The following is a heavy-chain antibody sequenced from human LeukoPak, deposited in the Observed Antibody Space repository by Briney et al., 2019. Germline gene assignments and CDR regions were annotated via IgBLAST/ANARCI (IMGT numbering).Heavy chain of an antibody. J-gene: IGHJ4*02. V-gene: IGHV1-24*01. CDR1: GYTLTELS. D-gene: IGHD3-10*01. Sequence: ASVKVSCKVSGYTLTELSMHWVRQAPGKGLEWMGGFDPEDGETIYAQKFQGRVTMTEDTSTDTAYMELSSLRSDDTAVYYCARDLSLYYGSGSYYYWGQGTLVTVSS. CDR3: ARDLSLYYGSGSYYY. CDR2: FDPEDGET.